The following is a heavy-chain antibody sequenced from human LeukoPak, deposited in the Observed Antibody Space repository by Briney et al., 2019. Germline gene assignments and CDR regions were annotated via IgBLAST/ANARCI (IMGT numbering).Heavy chain of an antibody. Sequence: ASVKVSCKAFGFTFITYGFGWVRQAPGQGLEWMGWISAYDGDTKYAQNLQGRVTMTTDTSTSTAYMELRSLRSDDTALYYCARAGRDYGTSRYYYYYMDVWGKGTTVTVSS. CDR1: GFTFITYG. D-gene: IGHD4/OR15-4a*01. CDR2: ISAYDGDT. CDR3: ARAGRDYGTSRYYYYYMDV. V-gene: IGHV1-18*01. J-gene: IGHJ6*03.